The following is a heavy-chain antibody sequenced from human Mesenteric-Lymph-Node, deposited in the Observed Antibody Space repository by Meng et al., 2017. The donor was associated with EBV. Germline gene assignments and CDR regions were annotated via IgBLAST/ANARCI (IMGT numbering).Heavy chain of an antibody. CDR2: IYHSGST. J-gene: IGHJ4*02. V-gene: IGHV4-4*02. CDR1: GGSISSSNW. D-gene: IGHD3-10*01. CDR3: ARGGDMVQGAFLDY. Sequence: QVQLQGSGPGLVKPSGTLSLTFAVSGGSISSSNWWSWGRQPPGKGLEWIGEIYHSGSTNYNPSLKSRVTISVDKSKNQFSLKLSSVTAADTAVYYCARGGDMVQGAFLDYWGQGTLVTVSS.